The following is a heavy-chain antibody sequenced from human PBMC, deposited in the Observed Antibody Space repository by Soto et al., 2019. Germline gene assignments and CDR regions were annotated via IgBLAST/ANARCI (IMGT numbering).Heavy chain of an antibody. Sequence: QVQLVQSGAEVKKPGSSVKVSCKASGGTFSSYVISWVRQAPGQGLEWMGGIIPIFGTANYAQKFQGRVTITADESTSTAYMELSSVRSEDTAVYYCARGDCSGGSCTGLLFDYWGQGTLVTVSS. D-gene: IGHD2-15*01. CDR2: IIPIFGTA. V-gene: IGHV1-69*01. CDR3: ARGDCSGGSCTGLLFDY. CDR1: GGTFSSYV. J-gene: IGHJ4*02.